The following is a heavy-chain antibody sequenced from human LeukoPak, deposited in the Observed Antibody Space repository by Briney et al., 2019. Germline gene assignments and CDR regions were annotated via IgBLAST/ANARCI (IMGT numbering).Heavy chain of an antibody. J-gene: IGHJ4*02. CDR1: GGSISSSSYY. CDR2: IYTSGST. CDR3: ARVTMVRGVIGSDY. V-gene: IGHV4-61*02. Sequence: PSETLSLTCTVSGGSISSSSYYWGWIRQPPGKGLEWIGRIYTSGSTNYNPSLKSRVTISVDTSNNQFSLKLSSVTAADTAVYYCARVTMVRGVIGSDYWGQGTLVTVSS. D-gene: IGHD3-10*01.